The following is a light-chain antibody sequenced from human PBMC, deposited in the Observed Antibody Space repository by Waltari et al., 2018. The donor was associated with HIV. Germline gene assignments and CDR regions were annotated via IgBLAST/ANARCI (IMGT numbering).Light chain of an antibody. V-gene: IGKV3-20*01. Sequence: EIVLTQSPGTLSLSPGERATLSCRASQSVSSSYLAWYQQKPGQAPRLLIYGASSRATGIPDRFSGSGSGTDFTLTISRLDPEDFAVYYCQQYGSSPPDTFGQGTKLEIK. CDR2: GAS. CDR3: QQYGSSPPDT. CDR1: QSVSSSY. J-gene: IGKJ2*01.